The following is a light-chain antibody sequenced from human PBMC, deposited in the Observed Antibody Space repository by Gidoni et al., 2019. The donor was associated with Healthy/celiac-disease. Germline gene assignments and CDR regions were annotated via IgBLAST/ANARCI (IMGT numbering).Light chain of an antibody. CDR1: QSVSSY. V-gene: IGKV3-11*01. J-gene: IGKJ2*01. Sequence: EIVFKQSPATLSLSPGERATHSCRASQSVSSYLAWYQQKPGQAPRLLIYDASNRATGIPARFSGSGSGTDFTLTISSLESKDVAVYYCQQRSNWPPYTFXQXTKLEIK. CDR2: DAS. CDR3: QQRSNWPPYT.